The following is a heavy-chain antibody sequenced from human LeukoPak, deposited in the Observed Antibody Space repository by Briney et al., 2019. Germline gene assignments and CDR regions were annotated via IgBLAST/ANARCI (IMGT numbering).Heavy chain of an antibody. V-gene: IGHV3-30*18. CDR3: AKRYSGYGDYNYYGMDV. Sequence: GRSLRLSCAASGFTFSSYGMHWVRQAPGKGLEWVALISIDGGQKYHADSVKGRFTISRDNSKNTIYLQMDNLRAEDTAVYYCAKRYSGYGDYNYYGMDVWGQGTTVTVSS. CDR1: GFTFSSYG. D-gene: IGHD5-12*01. CDR2: ISIDGGQK. J-gene: IGHJ6*02.